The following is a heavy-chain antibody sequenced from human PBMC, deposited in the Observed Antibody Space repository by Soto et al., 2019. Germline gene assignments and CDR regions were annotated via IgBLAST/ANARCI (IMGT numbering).Heavy chain of an antibody. Sequence: PGESLKISCKGSGYSFTTYWIGWVRQMPGKGLEWMGIIYPGESDTRYSPSFQGQVTVSADKSISTAYLQWSSLKASDTAMYYCARRAAQYYYDSSGYRSDFDIWGQGTMVTVSS. CDR3: ARRAAQYYYDSSGYRSDFDI. J-gene: IGHJ3*02. CDR1: GYSFTTYW. V-gene: IGHV5-51*01. CDR2: IYPGESDT. D-gene: IGHD3-22*01.